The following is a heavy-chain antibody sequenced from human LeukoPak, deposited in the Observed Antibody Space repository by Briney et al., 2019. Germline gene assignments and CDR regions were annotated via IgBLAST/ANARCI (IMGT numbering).Heavy chain of an antibody. D-gene: IGHD3-9*01. V-gene: IGHV4-34*01. J-gene: IGHJ6*03. Sequence: SETLSLTCAVYGGSFSGYYWSWIRQPPGKGLEWIGEINHSGSTNYNPSLKSRVTIPVDTSKNQFSLKLSSVTAADTAVYYCARGRVENVLRYFDWLYYYMDVWGKGTTVTVSS. CDR3: ARGRVENVLRYFDWLYYYMDV. CDR1: GGSFSGYY. CDR2: INHSGST.